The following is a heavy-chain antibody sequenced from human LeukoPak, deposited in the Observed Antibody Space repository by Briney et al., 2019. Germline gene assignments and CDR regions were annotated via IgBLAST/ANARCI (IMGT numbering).Heavy chain of an antibody. J-gene: IGHJ5*02. D-gene: IGHD6-13*01. CDR3: ARGVAAAGRRLDP. V-gene: IGHV1-2*02. CDR2: ISPNNGGT. CDR1: GYTFTDYW. Sequence: GASVKVSCKTSGYTFTDYWIHWVRQAPGQGLEWLGWISPNNGGTRYAQKFQDRVTVTRDTSINTVYLELSSLRSDDTALYYCARGVAAAGRRLDPWGQGTLITVSS.